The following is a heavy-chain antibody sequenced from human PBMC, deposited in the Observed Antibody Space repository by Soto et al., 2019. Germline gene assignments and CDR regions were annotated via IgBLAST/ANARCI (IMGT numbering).Heavy chain of an antibody. CDR1: GFTFSSYA. CDR2: ISYDGSNK. J-gene: IGHJ6*02. D-gene: IGHD4-17*01. V-gene: IGHV3-30-3*01. Sequence: PGGSLRLSCAASGFTFSSYAMHWVRQAPGKGLEWVAVISYDGSNKYYADSVKGRFTISRDNSKNTLYLQMNSLRAEDTAVYYFAKVQGTTVITNYTSTTGMDVWCQ. CDR3: AKVQGTTVITNYTSTTGMDV.